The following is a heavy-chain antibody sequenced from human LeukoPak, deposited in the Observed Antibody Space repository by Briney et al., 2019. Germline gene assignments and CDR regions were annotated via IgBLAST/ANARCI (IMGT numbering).Heavy chain of an antibody. Sequence: PSETLSLTCTVSGGSISSSSYYWGWIRQPPGKGLEWIGSIYYSGSTYYNPSLKSRVTISVDTSKNQFSLKLSSVTAADTAVYYCASGDMGYSGYDWEPRIDYWGQGTLVTVSS. CDR3: ASGDMGYSGYDWEPRIDY. CDR1: GGSISSSSYY. D-gene: IGHD5-12*01. V-gene: IGHV4-39*01. J-gene: IGHJ4*02. CDR2: IYYSGST.